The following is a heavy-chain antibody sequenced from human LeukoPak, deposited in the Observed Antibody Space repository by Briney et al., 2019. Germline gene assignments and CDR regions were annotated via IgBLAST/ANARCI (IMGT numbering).Heavy chain of an antibody. D-gene: IGHD3-22*01. J-gene: IGHJ4*02. CDR2: ISGSGAGT. Sequence: GGSLRLSCAASGFTFSSHAMSWVRQAPGEGLEWVSIISGSGAGTYYADSVKGRFTISRDNSKNTLYLQMNSLRAEDTAVYYCAKQCGPYYDSSAYYSDSWGQGTLVTVS. CDR1: GFTFSSHA. V-gene: IGHV3-23*01. CDR3: AKQCGPYYDSSAYYSDS.